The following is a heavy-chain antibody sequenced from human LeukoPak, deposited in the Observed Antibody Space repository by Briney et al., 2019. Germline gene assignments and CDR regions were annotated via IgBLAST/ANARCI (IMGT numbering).Heavy chain of an antibody. D-gene: IGHD3-3*01. Sequence: ASVKVSCKASGYTFTGYYMHWVRQAPGQGLEWMGWINPNSGGTNYAQKFQGRVTMTRDTSISTAYMELSRLRSDDTAVYYCARGGFLEWLPYYFDYWGQGTLVTVSS. V-gene: IGHV1-2*02. CDR2: INPNSGGT. CDR3: ARGGFLEWLPYYFDY. J-gene: IGHJ4*02. CDR1: GYTFTGYY.